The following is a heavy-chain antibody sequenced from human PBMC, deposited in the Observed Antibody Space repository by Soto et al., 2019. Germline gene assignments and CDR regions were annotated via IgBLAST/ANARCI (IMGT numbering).Heavy chain of an antibody. V-gene: IGHV4-31*03. CDR1: SVTISSGDYY. Sequence: QVQLQESGPVLVKPSQTLSLTCTVSSVTISSGDYYWSWIRQDPGKGLEWIGYIYYSGSAYYNPSLASRVTLSVDSSENHFSLKLSSVTAADTAVYYCARVGYYDSGTSDYWGQGTLVTVSS. D-gene: IGHD3-10*01. CDR2: IYYSGSA. CDR3: ARVGYYDSGTSDY. J-gene: IGHJ4*02.